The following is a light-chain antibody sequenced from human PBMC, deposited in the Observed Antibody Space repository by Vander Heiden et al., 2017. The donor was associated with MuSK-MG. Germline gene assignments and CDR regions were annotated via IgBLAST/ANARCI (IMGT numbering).Light chain of an antibody. CDR1: QSISSY. V-gene: IGKV1-39*01. Sequence: DIQMTQSPSPLSASVGDRVTITCRASQSISSYLNWYQQKPGKAPKLLIYAASSLQSGVPSRFSGSGSGTDFTLTISSLQPEDFATYYCQQSYSTPVYTFGQGTKLGIK. J-gene: IGKJ2*01. CDR2: AAS. CDR3: QQSYSTPVYT.